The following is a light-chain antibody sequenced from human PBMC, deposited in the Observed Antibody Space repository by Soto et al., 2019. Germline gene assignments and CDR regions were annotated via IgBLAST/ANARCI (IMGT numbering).Light chain of an antibody. CDR1: SSDVGSYNL. CDR2: EGS. Sequence: QSVLTQPASVSGSPGQSITISCTGSSSDVGSYNLVSWYQQYPGKAPKLMIYEGSKRPSGVSNRFSGSKSGNTASLTISGLQAEDEADYYCCSHAGGHTVVFGGGTKLTVL. CDR3: CSHAGGHTVV. V-gene: IGLV2-23*01. J-gene: IGLJ2*01.